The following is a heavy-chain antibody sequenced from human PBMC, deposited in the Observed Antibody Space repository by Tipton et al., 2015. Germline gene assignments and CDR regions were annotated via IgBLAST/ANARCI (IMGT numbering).Heavy chain of an antibody. CDR2: ITNSGGGT. D-gene: IGHD3-3*01. V-gene: IGHV3-23*01. Sequence: SLRLSCTASGFTFSSYAMSWVRQAPGKGLEWVSTITNSGGGTYYADSVKGRFTISRDNSKNTLSLQMSSLRAEDTAVYYCAKRLFSFGVVTNPTFDSWGQGTLVTVSS. CDR3: AKRLFSFGVVTNPTFDS. J-gene: IGHJ4*02. CDR1: GFTFSSYA.